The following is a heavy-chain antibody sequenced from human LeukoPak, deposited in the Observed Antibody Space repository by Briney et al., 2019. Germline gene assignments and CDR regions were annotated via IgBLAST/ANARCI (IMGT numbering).Heavy chain of an antibody. V-gene: IGHV1-69*13. D-gene: IGHD5-18*01. CDR3: ARSQGYSYGSSY. J-gene: IGHJ4*02. Sequence: ASAKVSCKAPGGSFGRYAIHWVRQAPGQGLEWMGGIVPILGTANYAQKFQGRVTITADDSTGTAYMELTSLRSADTAVYYCARSQGYSYGSSYWGQGTLVTVSS. CDR2: IVPILGTA. CDR1: GGSFGRYA.